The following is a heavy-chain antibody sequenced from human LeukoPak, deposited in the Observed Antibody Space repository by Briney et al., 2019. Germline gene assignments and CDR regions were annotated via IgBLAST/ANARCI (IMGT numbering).Heavy chain of an antibody. CDR1: GFTFSSYA. CDR2: ISYDGSSK. V-gene: IGHV3-30*04. J-gene: IGHJ3*02. Sequence: GGSLRLSCAASGFTFSSYAMHWVRQAPGKGLEWVAVISYDGSSKYYSDSVKGRFTISRDNSENTLYLQMNSLRAEDTAMYYCARDRYSSSHDAFDIWGQGTMVTVSS. D-gene: IGHD6-13*01. CDR3: ARDRYSSSHDAFDI.